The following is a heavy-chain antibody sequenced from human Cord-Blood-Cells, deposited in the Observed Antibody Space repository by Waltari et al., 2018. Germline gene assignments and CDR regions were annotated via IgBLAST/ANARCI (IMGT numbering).Heavy chain of an antibody. Sequence: QVQLQESGPGLVKPSETLSLTCTVSGGSISSYYWSWIRQPAGKGLEWIGRIYTSGSPTANPSLKTRVTMSGDTSKNQFSLKRGSVTAADTAVYYCARDHGRKLYYDSSGYGGGYFDLWGRGTLVTVSS. CDR3: ARDHGRKLYYDSSGYGGGYFDL. CDR1: GGSISSYY. J-gene: IGHJ2*01. V-gene: IGHV4-4*07. D-gene: IGHD3-22*01. CDR2: IYTSGSP.